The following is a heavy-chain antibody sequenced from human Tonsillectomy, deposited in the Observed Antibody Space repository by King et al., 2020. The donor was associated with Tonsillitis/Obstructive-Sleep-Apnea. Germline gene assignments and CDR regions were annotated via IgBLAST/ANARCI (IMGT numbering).Heavy chain of an antibody. J-gene: IGHJ4*02. V-gene: IGHV4-34*01. D-gene: IGHD6-6*01. CDR3: AALEYRRSYFDY. CDR2: INHSGST. CDR1: GGSFSGYY. Sequence: QVQLQQWGAGLLKPSETLSLTCAVYGGSFSGYYWSWIRQPPGKGLEWIGEINHSGSTNYNPSLKSRVTISVDTSKNQFSLKLSSVTAADTAVYYCAALEYRRSYFDYWGQGTLVTVSS.